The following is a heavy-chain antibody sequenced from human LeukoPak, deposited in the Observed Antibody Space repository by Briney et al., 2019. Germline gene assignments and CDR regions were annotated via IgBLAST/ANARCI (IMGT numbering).Heavy chain of an antibody. D-gene: IGHD2-15*01. V-gene: IGHV4-59*01. Sequence: SETLSLTCTVSGGSISSYYWSWIRQPPGKGLEWIGYIYYSGYTNYNPSLKSRVTISVDTSKNQFSLKLSSVTAADTAVYYCARVLGYCSGGSCLFDYWGQGTLVTVSS. CDR1: GGSISSYY. CDR3: ARVLGYCSGGSCLFDY. CDR2: IYYSGYT. J-gene: IGHJ4*02.